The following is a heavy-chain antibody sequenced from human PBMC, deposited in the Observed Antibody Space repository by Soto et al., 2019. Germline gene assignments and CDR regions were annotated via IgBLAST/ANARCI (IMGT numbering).Heavy chain of an antibody. D-gene: IGHD2-8*02. V-gene: IGHV4-34*01. CDR2: INHSGST. Sequence: QVQLQQWGAGLLKPSETLSLTCAVYGGSFSGYYWTWIRQPPGTGLEWIGEINHSGSTNYNPTLKSRITISVDTTKNQYSMKLTSVTAADTAMYYSERDKITGLFDYWGQGTLVTVSS. CDR3: ERDKITGLFDY. J-gene: IGHJ4*02. CDR1: GGSFSGYY.